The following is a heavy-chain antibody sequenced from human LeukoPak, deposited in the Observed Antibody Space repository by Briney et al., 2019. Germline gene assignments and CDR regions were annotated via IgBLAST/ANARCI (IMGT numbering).Heavy chain of an antibody. J-gene: IGHJ5*02. CDR1: GGSISSYY. CDR2: IYTSGST. Sequence: PSETLSLTCTVSGGSISSYYWSWIRQPAGKGLEWIGRIYTSGSTNYNPSLKSRVTMSVDTSKNQFSLKLSSVTAADTAVYYCARDWNYYGSGSNIDPNWFAPWGQGTLVTASP. D-gene: IGHD3-10*01. CDR3: ARDWNYYGSGSNIDPNWFAP. V-gene: IGHV4-4*07.